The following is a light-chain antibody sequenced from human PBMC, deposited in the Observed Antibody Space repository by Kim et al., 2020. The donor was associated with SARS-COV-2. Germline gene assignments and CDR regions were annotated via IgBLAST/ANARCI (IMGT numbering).Light chain of an antibody. Sequence: SYELTQPPSVSVAPGKTARITCGGNNIGSKSVHWYQQRPGQAPVLVIYYDSDRPSGIPERFSGSNSGNTATLTISRVEAGDEADYYCQVWDSGSVVFGGGTQLTVL. CDR3: QVWDSGSVV. V-gene: IGLV3-21*04. J-gene: IGLJ2*01. CDR1: NIGSKS. CDR2: YDS.